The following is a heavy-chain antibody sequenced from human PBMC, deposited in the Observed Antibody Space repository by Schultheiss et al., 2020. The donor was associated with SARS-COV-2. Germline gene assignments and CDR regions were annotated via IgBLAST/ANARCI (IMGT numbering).Heavy chain of an antibody. CDR2: IYNSGST. CDR1: GGSFSGYY. Sequence: SETLSLTCAVYGGSFSGYYWSWIRQPPGKGLDWIACIYNSGSTYYNPSLKSRVTMSVDTSKNQFSLKLSSVTAADTAVYYCARRRITMVRGVIIGNWFDPWGQGTLVTVSS. J-gene: IGHJ5*02. D-gene: IGHD3-10*01. CDR3: ARRRITMVRGVIIGNWFDP. V-gene: IGHV4-59*10.